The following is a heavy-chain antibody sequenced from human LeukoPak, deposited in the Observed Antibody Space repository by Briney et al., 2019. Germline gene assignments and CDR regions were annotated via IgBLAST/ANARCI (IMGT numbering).Heavy chain of an antibody. CDR2: INHSGST. D-gene: IGHD3-22*01. Sequence: SETLSLTCAVYGGSFSGYYWSWIRQPPGKGLEWIGEINHSGSTNYNPSLKSRVTISVDTSKTQFSLKLSSVTAADTAVYYCARGRSRGDYYDSSASPEYFQHWGQGTLVTVSS. V-gene: IGHV4-34*01. CDR3: ARGRSRGDYYDSSASPEYFQH. CDR1: GGSFSGYY. J-gene: IGHJ1*01.